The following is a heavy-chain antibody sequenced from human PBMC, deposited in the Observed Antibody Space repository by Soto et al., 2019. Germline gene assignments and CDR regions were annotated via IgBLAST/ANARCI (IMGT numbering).Heavy chain of an antibody. J-gene: IGHJ4*02. V-gene: IGHV4-61*01. CDR1: GASVSSGSDY. CDR2: IYYSGRI. CDR3: TRDPCYESRGYFVDY. D-gene: IGHD3-22*01. Sequence: SETLSLTCTVSGASVSSGSDYWSWIRQPPGKGLEWIVYIYYSGRINYNPSLKSRVTISEDTSKNQFSLKLSSVTAADTAVYYCTRDPCYESRGYFVDYWGQGTLVTVSS.